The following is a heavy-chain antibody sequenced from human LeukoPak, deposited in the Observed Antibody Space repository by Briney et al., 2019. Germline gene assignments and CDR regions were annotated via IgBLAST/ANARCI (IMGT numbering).Heavy chain of an antibody. D-gene: IGHD2-8*01. CDR1: GGSISSTNW. CDR2: ISLSGLT. J-gene: IGHJ4*02. CDR3: SRENGAFSPFGY. V-gene: IGHV4-4*02. Sequence: SDTLSLTCGVSGGSISSTNWWRWVRQPPGQGLEWIGEISLSGLTNYNPSLNSRVTVSLDRSKNQLSLNLTSVTAADTAVYYCSRENGAFSPFGYWGQGTLVTVPS.